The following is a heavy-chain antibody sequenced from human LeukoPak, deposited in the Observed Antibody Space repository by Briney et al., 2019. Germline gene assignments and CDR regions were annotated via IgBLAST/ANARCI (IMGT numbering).Heavy chain of an antibody. V-gene: IGHV4-34*01. CDR1: GGSFSGYY. J-gene: IGHJ4*01. CDR2: INHSGRT. Sequence: SETLSLTCAVYGGSFSGYYWSWLRQPPGKGLEWIGEINHSGRTNYNPSLTSRVTISVDTSKNQISLKLTSVTAADTAVYFCARHRDYYDNWGHGTLVTVSS. D-gene: IGHD3-22*01. CDR3: ARHRDYYDN.